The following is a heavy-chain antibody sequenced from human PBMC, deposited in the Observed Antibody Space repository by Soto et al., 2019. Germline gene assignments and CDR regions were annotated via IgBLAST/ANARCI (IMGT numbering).Heavy chain of an antibody. D-gene: IGHD2-21*01. V-gene: IGHV3-21*01. CDR1: GFTFRRYS. CDR3: ARALAIRGDFQH. Sequence: AGSLGLSCAASGFTFRRYSMNWVRQAPGKGLEWVSSISSSSSYIYYADSVKVRFTISRDNAKNSLYLQMNRLRDEDTAVYYCARALAIRGDFQHWGQGTLVTVSS. J-gene: IGHJ1*01. CDR2: ISSSSSYI.